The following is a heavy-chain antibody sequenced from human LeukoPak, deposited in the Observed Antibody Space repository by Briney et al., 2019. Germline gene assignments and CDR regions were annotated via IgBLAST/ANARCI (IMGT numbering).Heavy chain of an antibody. CDR3: ARGSVVVPAATTE. D-gene: IGHD2-2*01. J-gene: IGHJ4*02. CDR1: GYTFTGYY. CDR2: INPKTGDT. Sequence: ASVKVSCKASGYTFTGYYMHGVRQAPGQGLEWMGWINPKTGDTNYAQKFQGRVTMTRDTSISTAYMELSRLRSDDTAVYYCARGSVVVPAATTEWGQGTLVTVSA. V-gene: IGHV1-2*02.